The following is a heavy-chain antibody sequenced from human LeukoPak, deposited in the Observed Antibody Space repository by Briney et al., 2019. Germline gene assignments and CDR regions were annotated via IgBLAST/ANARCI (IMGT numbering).Heavy chain of an antibody. CDR2: ISWNSGSI. J-gene: IGHJ6*03. CDR3: AKASGDSPDYYMDV. Sequence: GGSLRLSCAASGFTFDDYAIHWVRQAPGKGLEWVSGISWNSGSIGYADSVKGRFTISRDNAQNSLYLQMNGLRAEDTALYYCAKASGDSPDYYMDVWGKGTTVTVSS. D-gene: IGHD4-17*01. V-gene: IGHV3-9*01. CDR1: GFTFDDYA.